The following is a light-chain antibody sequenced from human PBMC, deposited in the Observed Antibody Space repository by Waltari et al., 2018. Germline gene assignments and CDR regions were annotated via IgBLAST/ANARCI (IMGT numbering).Light chain of an antibody. CDR1: SNAVGGYTY. CDR3: NSYAGNNNWV. CDR2: EFS. V-gene: IGLV2-8*01. Sequence: QSALTQPPSASWSPGPSSTIPCTGTSNAVGGYTYVSWSQQYPGKAPKLMISEFSKRPSGVPDRFSGSKSGNTASLTVSGLQAEDEADYYCNSYAGNNNWVFGGGTKLTVL. J-gene: IGLJ3*02.